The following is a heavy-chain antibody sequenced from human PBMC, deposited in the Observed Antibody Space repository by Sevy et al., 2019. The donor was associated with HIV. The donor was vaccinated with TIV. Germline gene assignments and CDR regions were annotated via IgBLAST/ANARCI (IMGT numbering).Heavy chain of an antibody. CDR1: GFPFSDYQ. V-gene: IGHV3-30*03. D-gene: IGHD1-26*01. CDR3: PSLIEGGYTHLFDF. Sequence: CLRLSCAVSGFPFSDYQMHWVRQAPGKGLEGLAVISNDGSKTYYADSVKGRFTFSRDNSKNTLYLHMNSLRAEDTALYYCPSLIEGGYTHLFDFWGQGILVTVSS. J-gene: IGHJ4*02. CDR2: ISNDGSKT.